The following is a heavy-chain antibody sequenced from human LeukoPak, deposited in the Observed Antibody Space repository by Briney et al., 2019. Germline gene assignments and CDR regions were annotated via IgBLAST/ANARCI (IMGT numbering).Heavy chain of an antibody. V-gene: IGHV3-30*18. J-gene: IGHJ3*02. CDR1: GFTFSSYG. D-gene: IGHD2-21*02. Sequence: GGSLRLSCAASGFTFSSYGMHWVRQAPGKGLEWVAVISYDGSNKYYADSVKGRFTISRDNSKNTLYLQMNSLRAEDTAVYYCAKGQTGPGVVVTAISVGAFDIWGQGTMVTGSS. CDR2: ISYDGSNK. CDR3: AKGQTGPGVVVTAISVGAFDI.